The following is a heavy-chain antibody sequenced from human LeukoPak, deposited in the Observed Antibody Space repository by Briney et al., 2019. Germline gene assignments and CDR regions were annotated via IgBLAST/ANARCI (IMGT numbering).Heavy chain of an antibody. J-gene: IGHJ4*02. CDR2: INPNGGTT. Sequence: ASVKVSCKASGYRFTDYYVHWVRQAPGQGLERMAWINPNGGTTNYAQKFQDRVTVITDTSISTAYMELSNLRSDDTAVYFCARTSDYYNYYFDYWGQGTAVTVSS. CDR3: ARTSDYYNYYFDY. D-gene: IGHD1-1*01. V-gene: IGHV1-2*02. CDR1: GYRFTDYY.